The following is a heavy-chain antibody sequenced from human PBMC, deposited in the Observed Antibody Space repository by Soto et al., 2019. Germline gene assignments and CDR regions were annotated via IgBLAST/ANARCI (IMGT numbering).Heavy chain of an antibody. V-gene: IGHV4-61*01. J-gene: IGHJ4*02. CDR3: SRDGSGRPGY. CDR1: GGSVRSGSYY. CDR2: IYQSGTT. D-gene: IGHD2-15*01. Sequence: SETLSLTCSVSGGSVRSGSYYWTWIRQPPGKGLEWIGYIYQSGTTNYTASLKSRVTISIDTSKNQFFLKLNSVTAADTAVYYWSRDGSGRPGYWAQGTLVTVSS.